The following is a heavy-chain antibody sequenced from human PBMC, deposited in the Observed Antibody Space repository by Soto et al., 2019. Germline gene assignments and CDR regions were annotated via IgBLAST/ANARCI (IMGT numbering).Heavy chain of an antibody. V-gene: IGHV3-30-3*01. J-gene: IGHJ6*02. D-gene: IGHD1-26*01. Sequence: GGSLRLSCAASGFTFSSYAMHWVRQAPGKGLEWVAVISYDGSNKYYADSVKGRFTISRDNSKNTLYLQMNSLRAGDTAVYYCARGGSYAVSYYYYGMDVWGQGTTVTVSS. CDR2: ISYDGSNK. CDR1: GFTFSSYA. CDR3: ARGGSYAVSYYYYGMDV.